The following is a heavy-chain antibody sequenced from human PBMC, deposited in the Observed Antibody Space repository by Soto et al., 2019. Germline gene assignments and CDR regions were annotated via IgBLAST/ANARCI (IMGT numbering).Heavy chain of an antibody. D-gene: IGHD6-13*01. Sequence: GGSLSLSCAASGFTFSSYSMNWVRQAPGKGLEWLSYISSTSDSIYYADSVKGRFTMSRDNAKNSLYLQMNSLRAEDTAVYYCATYTSSWIFDYWGQGTLVTVSS. V-gene: IGHV3-48*01. J-gene: IGHJ4*02. CDR2: ISSTSDSI. CDR1: GFTFSSYS. CDR3: ATYTSSWIFDY.